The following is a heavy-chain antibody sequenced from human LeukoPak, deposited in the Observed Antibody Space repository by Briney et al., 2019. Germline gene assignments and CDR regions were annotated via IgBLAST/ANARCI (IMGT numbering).Heavy chain of an antibody. J-gene: IGHJ4*02. V-gene: IGHV3-7*01. CDR2: IKQDGSEK. CDR3: VIWGDNKGYIVS. D-gene: IGHD3-22*01. CDR1: GFTLRTYW. Sequence: GGSLRLPCAASGFTLRTYWMTWVRQAPGKGLEWVACIKQDGSEKHYVDSVKGRFTISRDNAENSLFLQMTSLRAEDTAVYYCVIWGDNKGYIVSWGQGTLVTVSS.